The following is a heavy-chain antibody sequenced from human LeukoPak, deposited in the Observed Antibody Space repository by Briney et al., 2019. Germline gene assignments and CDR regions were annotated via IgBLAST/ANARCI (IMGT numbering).Heavy chain of an antibody. CDR1: GGSISSGDYY. J-gene: IGHJ4*02. D-gene: IGHD3-10*01. CDR3: ARDPGDYYGSGSFDY. CDR2: IYYSGST. V-gene: IGHV4-30-4*01. Sequence: SETLSLTCTVSGGSISSGDYYWSWIRQPPGKGLEWIGYIYYSGSTYYNPSLKSRVTISVDTSKNQFSLKLSSVTAADTAVYYCARDPGDYYGSGSFDYWGQGTLVTVSS.